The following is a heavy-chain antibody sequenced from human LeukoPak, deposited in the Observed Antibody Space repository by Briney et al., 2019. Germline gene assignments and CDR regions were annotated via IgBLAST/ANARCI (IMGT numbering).Heavy chain of an antibody. CDR3: ARNGTNNYFEY. J-gene: IGHJ4*02. CDR1: GYSISSGYY. Sequence: SETLSLTCAVSGYSISSGYYWGWIRQPPGKGLEWIGSIYHSGSTHYNPSLKSRVTISVDTSKNQFSLKLNSVTAADTAVYYCARNGTNNYFEYWGQGTLVTVSS. CDR2: IYHSGST. V-gene: IGHV4-38-2*01. D-gene: IGHD2-2*01.